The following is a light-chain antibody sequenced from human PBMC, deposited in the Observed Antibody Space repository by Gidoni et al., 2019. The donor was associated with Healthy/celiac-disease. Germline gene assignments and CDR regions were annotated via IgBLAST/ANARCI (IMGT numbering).Light chain of an antibody. V-gene: IGLV1-40*01. J-gene: IGLJ1*01. CDR1: SSNIGAGYD. CDR2: GNS. Sequence: QSVLTQPPSVSGAPGQRVTISCTGSSSNIGAGYDVHWYQQLPGTAPKLLIYGNSNRPSGVPDRFSGSKSGTSASLAITGLQAEDEADYYCQSYDSSLSARSYVFGTGTKVTVL. CDR3: QSYDSSLSARSYV.